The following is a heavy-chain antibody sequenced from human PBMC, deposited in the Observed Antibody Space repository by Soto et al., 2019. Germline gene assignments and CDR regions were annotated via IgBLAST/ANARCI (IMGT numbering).Heavy chain of an antibody. CDR3: ASSRQYDFWSGSYDAFDI. V-gene: IGHV1-18*01. J-gene: IGHJ3*02. Sequence: APVKGSCKASCYTLSSYGISWVRQAPGQRLEWMGWISAYNGNTNYTQKLQGRVTMTTDTSTSTAYMELRSLRSDDTAVYYCASSRQYDFWSGSYDAFDIWGQGTMVTVSS. CDR2: ISAYNGNT. D-gene: IGHD3-3*01. CDR1: CYTLSSYG.